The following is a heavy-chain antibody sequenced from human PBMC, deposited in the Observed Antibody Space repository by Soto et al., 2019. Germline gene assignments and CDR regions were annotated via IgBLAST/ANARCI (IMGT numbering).Heavy chain of an antibody. CDR2: ISYDGSNK. V-gene: IGHV3-30*18. CDR3: AKETYSGPLDY. D-gene: IGHD2-15*01. CDR1: GLTFSSYG. Sequence: QVQLVESGGGVVQPGRSLRLSCAASGLTFSSYGMHWVRQAPGKGLEWVAVISYDGSNKYYADSVKGRFTISRDNSKNMLYLQMNSLRAEDTAVYYCAKETYSGPLDYWGQGTLVTVSS. J-gene: IGHJ4*02.